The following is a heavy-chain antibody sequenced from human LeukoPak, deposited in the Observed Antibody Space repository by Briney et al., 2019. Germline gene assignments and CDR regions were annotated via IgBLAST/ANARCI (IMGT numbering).Heavy chain of an antibody. J-gene: IGHJ2*01. Sequence: SETLSLTCTVSGDSISSGGYYWSWIRQHPGKGLEWIGYIYNSGSTNYNPSLKSRVTISLDTSKNQFSLKLSSVTAADTAVYYCARHLPYYDILTGHFDPLSYWYFDLWGRGTLVTVSS. CDR3: ARHLPYYDILTGHFDPLSYWYFDL. V-gene: IGHV4-61*08. CDR2: IYNSGST. CDR1: GDSISSGGYY. D-gene: IGHD3-9*01.